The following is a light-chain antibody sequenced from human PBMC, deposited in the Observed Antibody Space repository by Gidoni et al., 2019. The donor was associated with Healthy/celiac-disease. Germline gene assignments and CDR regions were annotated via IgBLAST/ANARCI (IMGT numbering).Light chain of an antibody. V-gene: IGKV1-27*01. CDR1: QGISNY. CDR3: QKYNSART. J-gene: IGKJ1*01. CDR2: AAS. Sequence: DIQMTQSPSSLSASVGYRVTITCRASQGISNYLAWYQQKPGKVPKLLIYAASTLQSGVPSRFSGSGSGTYFTLTISSLQPEDVATYYCQKYNSARTFGQGTKVEIK.